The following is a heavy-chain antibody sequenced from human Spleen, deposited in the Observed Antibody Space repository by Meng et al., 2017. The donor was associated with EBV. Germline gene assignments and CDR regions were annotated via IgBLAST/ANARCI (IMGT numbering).Heavy chain of an antibody. CDR3: ARGEMATINY. CDR2: INPSGGTT. Sequence: QGQLVPSGAEVKKPGASVKVSCKASGYTFSSYDMHWGRQAPGQGLEWMGVINPSGGTTRNAQKFQGRVTRTRDTSTSTVYMEQISLRSDDTAVYYCARGEMATINYWGQGTLVTVSS. D-gene: IGHD5-24*01. J-gene: IGHJ4*02. CDR1: GYTFSSYD. V-gene: IGHV1-46*01.